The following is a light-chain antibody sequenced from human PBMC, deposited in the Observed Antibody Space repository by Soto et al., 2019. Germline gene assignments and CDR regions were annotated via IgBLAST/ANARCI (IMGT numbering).Light chain of an antibody. V-gene: IGLV1-40*01. CDR2: SNT. CDR1: SSSVGAGYD. CDR3: QSYDNILSAVV. J-gene: IGLJ2*01. Sequence: QSVLTQPPSVSGAPGQRVTISCTGSSSSVGAGYDVHWYQHLPGTAPKLLIFSNTNRPSGVPDRFSGSKSSTSVSLAIAGLQAEDEGDYYCQSYDNILSAVVFGGGTKVTVL.